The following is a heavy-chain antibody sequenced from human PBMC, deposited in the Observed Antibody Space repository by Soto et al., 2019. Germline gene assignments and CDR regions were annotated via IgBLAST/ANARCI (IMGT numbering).Heavy chain of an antibody. Sequence: QVQLMQSGAEVKKPGASVKVSCKASGDTFTNYYIHWVRQAPGQGLEWMGTVNPSGGHTTYSQNFLGRVTMTRDTSTNTLYMELTSLTSDDTAVYYCARGGHVVVVTAAFDYWGQGTLVTVSS. V-gene: IGHV1-46*01. J-gene: IGHJ4*02. CDR2: VNPSGGHT. D-gene: IGHD2-21*02. CDR1: GDTFTNYY. CDR3: ARGGHVVVVTAAFDY.